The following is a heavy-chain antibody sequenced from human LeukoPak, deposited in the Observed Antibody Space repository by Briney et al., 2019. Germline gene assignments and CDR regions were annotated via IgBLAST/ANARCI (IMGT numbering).Heavy chain of an antibody. J-gene: IGHJ3*02. CDR2: IRYDNTNK. V-gene: IGHV3-30*02. D-gene: IGHD1-14*01. CDR3: AITNNRNAFDI. CDR1: GFTFSIYG. Sequence: PGGSLRLSCTTSGFTFSIYGMHWVRQAPGKGLEWVAFIRYDNTNKYYADSVKGRFTISRDNSKNTLYLQMNSLRAEDTAVYYCAITNNRNAFDIWGQGTMVTVSS.